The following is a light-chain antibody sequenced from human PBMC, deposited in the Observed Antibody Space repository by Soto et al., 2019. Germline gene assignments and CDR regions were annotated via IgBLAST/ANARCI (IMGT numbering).Light chain of an antibody. J-gene: IGKJ3*01. CDR1: QSITNS. Sequence: DIQMTQSPSSLSASVGDRVTITCRASQSITNSLNWYQHKPGKAPTLVVYAASSLQSGVPSRFSGSGSGTDFTLTISSLQPEDFATYYCQQGDSMPFTFGHGTKVDIK. CDR2: AAS. CDR3: QQGDSMPFT. V-gene: IGKV1-39*01.